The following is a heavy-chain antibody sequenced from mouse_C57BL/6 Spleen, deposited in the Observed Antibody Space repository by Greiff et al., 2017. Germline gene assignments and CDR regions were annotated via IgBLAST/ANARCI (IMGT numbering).Heavy chain of an antibody. CDR2: IDPETGGT. CDR1: GYTFTDYE. Sequence: VQRVESGAELVRPGASVTLSCKASGYTFTDYEMHWVKQTPVHGLEWIGAIDPETGGTAYNQKFKGKAILTADKSSSTAYMELRSLTSEDSAVYYCTEGRRYFDVWGTGTTVTVSS. D-gene: IGHD1-1*01. V-gene: IGHV1-15*01. J-gene: IGHJ1*03. CDR3: TEGRRYFDV.